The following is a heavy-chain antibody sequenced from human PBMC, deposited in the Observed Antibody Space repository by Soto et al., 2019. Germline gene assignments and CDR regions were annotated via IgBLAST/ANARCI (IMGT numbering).Heavy chain of an antibody. CDR2: ISAYNGNT. V-gene: IGHV1-18*01. CDR3: ARGGQNGYYDSRAMVDY. CDR1: GYTFTSYG. D-gene: IGHD3-22*01. J-gene: IGHJ4*02. Sequence: ASVKVSCKASGYTFTSYGLIWVRQAPGQGLEWMGWISAYNGNTNYAEKLQGRVTMTTDTSTSTAYMELRSLRSDDTAVYYCARGGQNGYYDSRAMVDYWGQGTLVTVSS.